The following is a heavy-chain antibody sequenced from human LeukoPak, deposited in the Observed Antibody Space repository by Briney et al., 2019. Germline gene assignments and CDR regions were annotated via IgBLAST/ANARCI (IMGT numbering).Heavy chain of an antibody. J-gene: IGHJ4*02. CDR2: IYHSGST. V-gene: IGHV4-4*02. CDR3: ARDVVAALGSFDY. D-gene: IGHD2-2*01. CDR1: GGSISSSNW. Sequence: SETLSLTCAVSGGSISSSNWWGWVRQPPGKGLEWIGEIYHSGSTNDNPSLKSRVTMSVDTSKNQFSLKLSSVTAADTAVYYCARDVVAALGSFDYWGQGTLVTVSS.